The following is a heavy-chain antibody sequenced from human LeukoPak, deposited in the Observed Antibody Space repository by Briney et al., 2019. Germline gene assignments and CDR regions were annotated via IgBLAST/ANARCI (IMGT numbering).Heavy chain of an antibody. CDR3: AKAMYQLLFNWFDP. CDR2: ISGSGGST. J-gene: IGHJ5*02. V-gene: IGHV3-23*01. Sequence: GGSLRLSCAASGFTFSSYAMSWVRQAPGKGLEWVSAISGSGGSTYYADSVKGRFTTSRDNSKNTLYLQMNSLRAEDTAVYYCAKAMYQLLFNWFDPWGQGTLVTVSS. D-gene: IGHD2-2*01. CDR1: GFTFSSYA.